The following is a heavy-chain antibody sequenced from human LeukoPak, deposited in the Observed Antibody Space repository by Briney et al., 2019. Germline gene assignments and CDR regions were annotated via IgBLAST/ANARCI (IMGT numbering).Heavy chain of an antibody. J-gene: IGHJ4*02. D-gene: IGHD3-16*01. CDR3: AREFWGPFDFDY. V-gene: IGHV3-48*02. CDR1: GFTFSSDS. Sequence: PGGSLRLSCAASGFTFSSDSMSWLRQAPGKGPEWISYISSSGTNIYYADSVKGRFTISRDNAKSALYLQMDSLRDEDTAVYYCAREFWGPFDFDYWGQGTLVTVSS. CDR2: ISSSGTNI.